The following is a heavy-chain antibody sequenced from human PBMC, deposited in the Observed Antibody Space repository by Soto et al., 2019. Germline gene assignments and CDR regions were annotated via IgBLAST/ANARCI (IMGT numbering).Heavy chain of an antibody. Sequence: EVQLVESGGGLVQPGGSLRLSCAASGFTFSSYSMNWVRQAPGKGLEWVSYISSSSSTIYYADSVKGRFTISRDNAKNSMYLQMNSLRDEDTAVYYCARLYSSSWYDLNYFDYWGQGTLVTVSS. CDR1: GFTFSSYS. V-gene: IGHV3-48*02. J-gene: IGHJ4*02. D-gene: IGHD6-13*01. CDR3: ARLYSSSWYDLNYFDY. CDR2: ISSSSSTI.